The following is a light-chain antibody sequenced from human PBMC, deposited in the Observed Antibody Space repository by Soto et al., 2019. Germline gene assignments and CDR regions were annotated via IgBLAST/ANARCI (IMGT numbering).Light chain of an antibody. Sequence: DIQMSRAGSTLTACVGARDTITCRASQSLSTWLAWYQQKPGKAPMLLIYDASTLESGVPSRFSGSGSGTEFTLTISSLQPDDFVTYYCQQYNSYWTFGQGTKVDIK. CDR1: QSLSTW. J-gene: IGKJ1*01. CDR2: DAS. CDR3: QQYNSYWT. V-gene: IGKV1-5*01.